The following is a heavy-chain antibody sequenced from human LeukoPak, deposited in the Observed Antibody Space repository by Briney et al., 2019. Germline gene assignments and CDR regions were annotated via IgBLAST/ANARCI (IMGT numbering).Heavy chain of an antibody. CDR3: ARDYYDSTNFDY. D-gene: IGHD3-22*01. Sequence: GRSLRLSCAASGFTFSSYAIHWVRQAPGKGLEWVAVISYDGSNKYYADSVKGRFTISRDNSKNTLYLQMNSLRAEDTAVYYCARDYYDSTNFDYWGQGTLVTVSS. CDR1: GFTFSSYA. V-gene: IGHV3-30-3*01. CDR2: ISYDGSNK. J-gene: IGHJ4*02.